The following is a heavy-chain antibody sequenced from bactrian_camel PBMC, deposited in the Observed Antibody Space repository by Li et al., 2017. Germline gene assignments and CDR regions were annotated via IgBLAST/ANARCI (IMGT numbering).Heavy chain of an antibody. D-gene: IGHD6*01. Sequence: HVQLVESGGGSVQVGGSLKLSCTHATYIFRARDKCAMGWYRQTPGKERDGVAVISTGGGSTYYADSVKGRFTISEDNAQNTVYLQMNSLKPDDTAVYSCARVRGVVAVGFVDYWGQGTQVTVS. CDR1: TYIFRARDKC. J-gene: IGHJ4*01. CDR3: ARVRGVVAVGFVDY. V-gene: IGHV3S54*01. CDR2: ISTGGGST.